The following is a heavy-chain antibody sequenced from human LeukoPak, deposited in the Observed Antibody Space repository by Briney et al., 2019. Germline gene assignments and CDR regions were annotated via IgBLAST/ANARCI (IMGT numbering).Heavy chain of an antibody. CDR1: GFTFSSYS. Sequence: PGGSLRLSCVASGFTFSSYSMNWVRQAPGKGLEWVSSISSSSSYIYYADSVKGRFTISRDNAKNSLYLQMNSLRAEDTAVYYCARDLVQLWSKDYWGQGTLVTVSS. J-gene: IGHJ4*02. CDR3: ARDLVQLWSKDY. CDR2: ISSSSSYI. D-gene: IGHD5-18*01. V-gene: IGHV3-21*01.